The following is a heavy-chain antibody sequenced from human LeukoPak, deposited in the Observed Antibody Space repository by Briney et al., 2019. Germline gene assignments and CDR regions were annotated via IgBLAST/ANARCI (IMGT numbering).Heavy chain of an antibody. Sequence: PSETLSLTCTVSGGSISSYYWSWIRQPAGKGLEWIGRIYTSGSTNYNPSLKSRVTMSVDTSKNQFSLKLSSVTAADTAVYYCARDLFLSRPKRWFGEGDAFDIWGQGAMVTVSS. V-gene: IGHV4-4*07. CDR3: ARDLFLSRPKRWFGEGDAFDI. CDR1: GGSISSYY. CDR2: IYTSGST. D-gene: IGHD3-10*01. J-gene: IGHJ3*02.